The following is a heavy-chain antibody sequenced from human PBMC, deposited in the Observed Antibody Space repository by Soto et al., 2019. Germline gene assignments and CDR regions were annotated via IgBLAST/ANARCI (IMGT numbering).Heavy chain of an antibody. CDR2: ISPYNGNT. CDR1: GYTFTNFG. J-gene: IGHJ4*02. V-gene: IGHV1-18*01. Sequence: QVQLVQSGDEVKKPGASVKVSCKASGYTFTNFGINWVRQAPGLGLEWVGWISPYNGNTQTVEKLQGRVTMTTDTSTSTAYMELRSLRSDDTAVYYCARGRDYGDFYFDYWGQGTLVTVSS. CDR3: ARGRDYGDFYFDY. D-gene: IGHD4-17*01.